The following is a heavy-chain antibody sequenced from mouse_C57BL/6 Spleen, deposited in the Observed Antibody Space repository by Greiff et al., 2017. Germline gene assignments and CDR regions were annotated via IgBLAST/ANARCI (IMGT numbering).Heavy chain of an antibody. CDR2: ISSGGSYT. Sequence: EVQVVESGGDLVKPGGSLKLSCAASGFTFSSYGMSWVRQTPDKRLEWVATISSGGSYTYYPDSVKGRFTISRDNAKNTLYLQMSSLKSEDTAMYYCARELGDYWGQGTTRTVSS. V-gene: IGHV5-6*01. D-gene: IGHD4-1*01. CDR3: ARELGDY. J-gene: IGHJ2*01. CDR1: GFTFSSYG.